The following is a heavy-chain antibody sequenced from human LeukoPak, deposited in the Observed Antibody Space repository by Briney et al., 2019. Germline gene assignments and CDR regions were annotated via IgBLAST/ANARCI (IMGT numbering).Heavy chain of an antibody. V-gene: IGHV4-34*01. CDR1: GGSFSGYY. CDR3: VNILGAFDI. J-gene: IGHJ3*02. CDR2: INHSGST. D-gene: IGHD2/OR15-2a*01. Sequence: SETLSLTCAVYGGSFSGYYWSWIRQPPGKGLEWIGEINHSGSTNYNPSLESRVTISVDTSKNQFSLKLSSVTAADTAVYYCVNILGAFDIWGQGTMVTVSS.